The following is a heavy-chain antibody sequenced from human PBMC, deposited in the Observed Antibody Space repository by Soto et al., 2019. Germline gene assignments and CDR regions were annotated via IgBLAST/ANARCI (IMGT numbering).Heavy chain of an antibody. J-gene: IGHJ6*02. Sequence: SVKVSCKASGYTFSDYYMNWARQAPGQGLEWMGWIDPNSGDTHYAQKFKGRVTMTRDTSFGTVYMELSRLRSDDTAVYYCARGPPPYDSSTYNSQYYYGLDVWGQGTTVTVSS. CDR3: ARGPPPYDSSTYNSQYYYGLDV. CDR1: GYTFSDYY. D-gene: IGHD3-22*01. V-gene: IGHV1-2*02. CDR2: IDPNSGDT.